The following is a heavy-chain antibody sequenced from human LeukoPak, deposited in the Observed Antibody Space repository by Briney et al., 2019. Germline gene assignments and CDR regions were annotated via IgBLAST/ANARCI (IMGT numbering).Heavy chain of an antibody. V-gene: IGHV3-11*06. J-gene: IGHJ6*04. D-gene: IGHD6-19*01. CDR3: ARDLGLTAVAGTDYYYYGMDV. CDR1: GFTFSDYY. Sequence: PGGSLRLSCAAAGFTFSDYYMSWIRQAPGKGLEWVSYISSSSSYTNYADSVKDRFTISRDNAKNSLHLQMNSLRAEDTAVYYCARDLGLTAVAGTDYYYYGMDVWGKGTTVTVSS. CDR2: ISSSSSYT.